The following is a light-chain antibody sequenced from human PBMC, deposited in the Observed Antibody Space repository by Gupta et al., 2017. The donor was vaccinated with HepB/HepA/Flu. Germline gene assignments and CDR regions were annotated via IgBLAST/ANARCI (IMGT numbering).Light chain of an antibody. CDR3: QQYYSTPRT. CDR1: QSVLYSSNNKNY. CDR2: WAS. V-gene: IGKV4-1*01. Sequence: IVMTQPPDSLAVSLGVRATINCKSSQSVLYSSNNKNYLAWYQQKPGQPPKLLIYWASTRESGVPDRFSGSGSGTDFTLTISSLQAEDVAVYYCQQYYSTPRTFGQGTKVEIK. J-gene: IGKJ1*01.